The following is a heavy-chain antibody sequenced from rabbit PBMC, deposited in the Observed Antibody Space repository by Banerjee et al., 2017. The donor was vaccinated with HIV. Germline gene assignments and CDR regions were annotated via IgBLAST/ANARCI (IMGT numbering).Heavy chain of an antibody. D-gene: IGHD1-1*01. CDR3: VRDTDSNMFEYFDL. Sequence: QEQLVESGGGLVQPEGSLTLTCKASGSDISSNAMCWVRQAPGKGLELIACIYSSNGDKWYASWVNGRFTISRSTSLNTVDLKMTSLTAADTATYFCVRDTDSNMFEYFDLWGPGTLVTVS. CDR1: GSDISSNA. CDR2: IYSSNGDK. V-gene: IGHV1S47*01. J-gene: IGHJ4*01.